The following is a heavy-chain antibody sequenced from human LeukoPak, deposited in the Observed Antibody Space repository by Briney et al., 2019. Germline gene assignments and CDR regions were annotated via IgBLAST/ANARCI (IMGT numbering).Heavy chain of an antibody. J-gene: IGHJ3*02. Sequence: TGGCLRLSCAASGFTFSDYYMSWIRQAPEKGLEWVSYISSSSTYTNYADSVKGRFTISRDNAKNSLYLQMNSLRAEDTAVYYCARTANRRVGIDIWGQGTMVTVSS. V-gene: IGHV3-11*03. CDR3: ARTANRRVGIDI. D-gene: IGHD1-26*01. CDR1: GFTFSDYY. CDR2: ISSSSTYT.